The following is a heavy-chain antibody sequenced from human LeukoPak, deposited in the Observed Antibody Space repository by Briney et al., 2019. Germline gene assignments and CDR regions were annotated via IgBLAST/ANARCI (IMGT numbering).Heavy chain of an antibody. CDR3: AKDLEWRNIVVVPAAMYP. J-gene: IGHJ5*02. Sequence: PGGSLRLSCAASGFTFSSYGMHWVRQAPGKGLEWVAFIRYDGSNKYYADSVKGRFTISRDNSKNTLYLQMNSLRAEDTAVHYCAKDLEWRNIVVVPAAMYPWGQGTLVTVSS. CDR2: IRYDGSNK. V-gene: IGHV3-30*02. D-gene: IGHD2-2*01. CDR1: GFTFSSYG.